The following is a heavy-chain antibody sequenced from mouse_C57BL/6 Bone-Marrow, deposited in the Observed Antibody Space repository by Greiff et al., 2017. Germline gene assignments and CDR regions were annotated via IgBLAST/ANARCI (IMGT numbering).Heavy chain of an antibody. V-gene: IGHV1-15*01. Sequence: QVQLQQSGAELVRPGASVTLSCKASGYTFTDYEMHWVKQTPVHGLEWIGAIDPETGGTAYNQKFKGKAILTADKSSSTAYMELRSLTSENSAVYYCTRGVTKAMDYGGQGTSVTVSS. D-gene: IGHD2-2*01. CDR1: GYTFTDYE. CDR2: IDPETGGT. J-gene: IGHJ4*01. CDR3: TRGVTKAMDY.